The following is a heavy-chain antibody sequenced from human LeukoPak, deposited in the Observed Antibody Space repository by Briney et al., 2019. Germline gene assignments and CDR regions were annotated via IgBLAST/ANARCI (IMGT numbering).Heavy chain of an antibody. V-gene: IGHV4-59*05. CDR3: ARHRYYDYWSGYGTLDY. J-gene: IGHJ4*02. CDR2: IKYSGST. CDR1: GVSISSYY. D-gene: IGHD3-3*01. Sequence: SETLSLTCTVSGVSISSYYWSWIRQPPGKGLEWIASIKYSGSTYYIPSPKSSVTICVDTSKNQFSLKLSSVTAADTAVYYCARHRYYDYWSGYGTLDYWGQGTLVTVSS.